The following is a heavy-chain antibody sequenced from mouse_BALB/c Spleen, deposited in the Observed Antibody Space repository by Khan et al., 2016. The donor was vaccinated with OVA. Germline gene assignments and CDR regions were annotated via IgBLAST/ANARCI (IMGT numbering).Heavy chain of an antibody. CDR1: GYSITSDYA. D-gene: IGHD4-1*01. Sequence: VQLKESGPGLVKPSQSLSLTCTVTGYSITSDYAWNWIRQFPGNKLEWMGYISYSGSTTYNPSLKSRISITRDTSKDQFFLQLKSVTSEDTATYYCASELGRYYALVYWGQGTSVTVSS. V-gene: IGHV3-2*02. CDR2: ISYSGST. J-gene: IGHJ4*01. CDR3: ASELGRYYALVY.